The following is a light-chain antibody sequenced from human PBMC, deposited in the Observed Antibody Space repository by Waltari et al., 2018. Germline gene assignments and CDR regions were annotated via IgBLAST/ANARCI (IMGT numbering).Light chain of an antibody. CDR2: GAS. Sequence: CRTSQSVTRALPWYQQKPGQAPRLLIYGASNRATGIPDRFSGSGSGTDFSLTISSLEPEDFAVYYCQHYLRLPVTFGQGTKVEVK. CDR3: QHYLRLPVT. CDR1: QSVTRA. V-gene: IGKV3-20*01. J-gene: IGKJ1*01.